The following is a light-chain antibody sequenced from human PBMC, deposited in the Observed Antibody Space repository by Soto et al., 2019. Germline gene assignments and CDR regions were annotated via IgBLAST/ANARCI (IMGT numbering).Light chain of an antibody. CDR2: GDN. CDR3: GSSDSSLSAYI. CDR1: SSNIEGNS. J-gene: IGLJ1*01. V-gene: IGLV1-51*01. Sequence: SVLTHTPSVSAPPGQKVPISCPGSSSNIEGNSVSWYQQLPGTAPKPLIYGDNKWPSGIPDRFSGSKSGTSATLGITGFQTRDEADSYCGSSDSSLSAYIFDTGTKVT.